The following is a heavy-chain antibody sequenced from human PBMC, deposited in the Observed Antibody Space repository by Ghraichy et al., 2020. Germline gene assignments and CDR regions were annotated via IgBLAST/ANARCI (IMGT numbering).Heavy chain of an antibody. V-gene: IGHV4-4*07. CDR2: IYTSGST. D-gene: IGHD2-2*01. CDR3: ASASYCSSTSCPDY. Sequence: SETLSLTCTVSGGSISSYYWSWIRQPAGKGLEWIGRIYTSGSTNYNPSLKSRVTMSVDTSKNQFSLKLSSVTAADTAVYYCASASYCSSTSCPDYWGQGTLVTVSS. J-gene: IGHJ4*02. CDR1: GGSISSYY.